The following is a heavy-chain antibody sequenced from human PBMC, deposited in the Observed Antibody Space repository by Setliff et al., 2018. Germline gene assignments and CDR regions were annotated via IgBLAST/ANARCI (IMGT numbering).Heavy chain of an antibody. CDR1: GGSISSGTYY. CDR2: IYTSGST. CDR3: AGATGVTYTWYFEH. Sequence: SETLSLTCTVSGGSISSGTYYWSWIRQPAGKGLEWIGRIYTSGSTNYNPSLKSRVTMSLDTSKNQFSLKLTSVTAADTALYYCAGATGVTYTWYFEHWGQGSLVTVSS. J-gene: IGHJ1*01. V-gene: IGHV4-61*02. D-gene: IGHD2-21*02.